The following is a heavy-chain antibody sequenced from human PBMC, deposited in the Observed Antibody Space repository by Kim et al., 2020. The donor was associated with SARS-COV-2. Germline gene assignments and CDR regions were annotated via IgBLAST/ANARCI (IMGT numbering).Heavy chain of an antibody. V-gene: IGHV4-59*13. CDR1: GGSISSYY. CDR3: AREGSSGSYYQGFWFDP. D-gene: IGHD1-26*01. J-gene: IGHJ5*02. Sequence: SETLSLTCTVSGGSISSYYWSWIRQPPGKGLEWIGYIYYSGSTNYNPSLKSRVTISVDTSKNQFSLKLSSVTAADTAVYYCAREGSSGSYYQGFWFDPWGQGTLVTVSS. CDR2: IYYSGST.